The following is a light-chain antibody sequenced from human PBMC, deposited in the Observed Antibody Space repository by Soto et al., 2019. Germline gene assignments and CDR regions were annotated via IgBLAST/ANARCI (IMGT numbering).Light chain of an antibody. CDR2: GAS. CDR3: QQYGSSPMYT. Sequence: EIVLTQSPGTLSLSPGERATLSCRASQSVSSSYLAWYQQKPGQAPRLLIYGASSRATGIPDRFSGRGSGTDFTVTISRLEPEDFAVYYCQQYGSSPMYTFGQGTKLEIK. J-gene: IGKJ2*01. V-gene: IGKV3-20*01. CDR1: QSVSSSY.